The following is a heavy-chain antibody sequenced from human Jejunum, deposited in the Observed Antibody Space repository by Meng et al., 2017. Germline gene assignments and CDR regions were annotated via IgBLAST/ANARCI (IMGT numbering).Heavy chain of an antibody. CDR2: ISGSGDRT. D-gene: IGHD6-13*01. CDR1: GFTFSTYA. V-gene: IGHV3-23*01. Sequence: GGSLRLSCAASGFTFSTYAMTWVRQAPGKGLEWVSGISGSGDRTYYADSVKGRFTISRDNSNNTVYLQMNSLRAEDTAIYYCAKSGSWSPAEYLQDWGQGTLVTVSS. J-gene: IGHJ1*01. CDR3: AKSGSWSPAEYLQD.